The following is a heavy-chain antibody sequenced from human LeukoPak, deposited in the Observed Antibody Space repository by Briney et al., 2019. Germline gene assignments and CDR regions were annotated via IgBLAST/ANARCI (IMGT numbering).Heavy chain of an antibody. D-gene: IGHD3-10*01. V-gene: IGHV1-69*13. CDR2: IIPIFGTA. CDR1: GGTFSSYA. CDR3: ARALERAVGELGAFDI. Sequence: GASVKVSCKASGGTFSSYAISWVRQAPGQGLEWMGGIIPIFGTANYAQKFQGRVTITADESTSTAYMELSSLRSEDTAVYYCARALERAVGELGAFDIWGQGTMVTVSS. J-gene: IGHJ3*02.